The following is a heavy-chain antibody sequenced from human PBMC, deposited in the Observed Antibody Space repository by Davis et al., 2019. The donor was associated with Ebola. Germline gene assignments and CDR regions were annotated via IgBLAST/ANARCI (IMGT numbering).Heavy chain of an antibody. Sequence: GESLKISCAASGFTFDDYGMSWVRQAPGKGLEWVSGINWNGGSTGYANSVKGRFTISRDNSKNTLYLQMGSLRAEDMAVYYCAKCAGGGGSCYSDYWGQGTLVTVSS. CDR2: INWNGGST. D-gene: IGHD2-15*01. CDR1: GFTFDDYG. J-gene: IGHJ4*02. V-gene: IGHV3-20*04. CDR3: AKCAGGGGSCYSDY.